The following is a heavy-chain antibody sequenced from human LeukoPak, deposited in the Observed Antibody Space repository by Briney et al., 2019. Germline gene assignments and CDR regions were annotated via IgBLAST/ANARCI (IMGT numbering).Heavy chain of an antibody. CDR1: GFKFSSYW. J-gene: IGHJ4*02. CDR3: ARVHGGYPFDY. Sequence: PGGSLRLSCAASGFKFSSYWMHWVRQAPGKGLVWLSYISISSSTIYYADSVKGRFTISRDNAKNSLYLQMNSLRAEDTAVYYCARVHGGYPFDYWGQGTLVTVSS. V-gene: IGHV3-48*01. CDR2: ISISSSTI. D-gene: IGHD2-15*01.